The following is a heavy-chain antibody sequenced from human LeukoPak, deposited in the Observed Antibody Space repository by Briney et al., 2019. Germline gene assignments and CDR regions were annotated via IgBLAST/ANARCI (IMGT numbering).Heavy chain of an antibody. CDR2: INTNTGNP. CDR1: GYTFTSYA. Sequence: ASVKVSCKASGYTFTSYAMNWVRQSPGQRLEWMGWINTNTGNPTYAQGFTGRFVFSLDTSVSTAYLQISSLKAEDTAVYYCARDPRIAVAGTDWFDPWGQGTLVTVSS. CDR3: ARDPRIAVAGTDWFDP. V-gene: IGHV7-4-1*02. D-gene: IGHD6-19*01. J-gene: IGHJ5*02.